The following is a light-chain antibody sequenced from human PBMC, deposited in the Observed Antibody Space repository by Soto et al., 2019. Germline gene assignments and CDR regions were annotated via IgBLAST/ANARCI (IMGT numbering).Light chain of an antibody. CDR2: ATS. V-gene: IGKV3-20*01. Sequence: DIVLTQSPGTLSLSPGERATLSCRASQSVTTSYLAWYQQKPGQAPRLLIYATSNRATGIPDRFSGSGSGTDFTLTISTLEPEDFAVYYCQQYGSSGTFGQGTKVDIK. CDR1: QSVTTSY. J-gene: IGKJ1*01. CDR3: QQYGSSGT.